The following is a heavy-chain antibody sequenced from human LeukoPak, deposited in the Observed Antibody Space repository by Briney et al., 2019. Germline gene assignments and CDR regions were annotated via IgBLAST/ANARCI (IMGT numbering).Heavy chain of an antibody. Sequence: SETLSLTCTVSGGSISSSSYYWGWIRQPPGKGLEWIGSIYYSGSTYYNPSLKSRVTISVDTSKNQFSLKLSSVTAADTAVYYCAGQTGTLDPWGQGTLVTVSS. V-gene: IGHV4-39*01. J-gene: IGHJ5*02. CDR2: IYYSGST. CDR1: GGSISSSSYY. D-gene: IGHD1/OR15-1a*01. CDR3: AGQTGTLDP.